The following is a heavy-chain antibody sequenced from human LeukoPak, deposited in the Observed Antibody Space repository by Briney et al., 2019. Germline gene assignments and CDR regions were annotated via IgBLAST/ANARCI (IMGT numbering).Heavy chain of an antibody. Sequence: PGGSLRLSCEVSGFTFRSYSLNWVRQAPGKGLEWLSYISTRNTIYYGDSVKGRFTISRDNAKNSLYLQMNSLRAEDTALYYCARGDYHDDNVVGIGYWGQGTLVTVSS. D-gene: IGHD4-17*01. V-gene: IGHV3-48*01. J-gene: IGHJ4*02. CDR3: ARGDYHDDNVVGIGY. CDR1: GFTFRSYS. CDR2: ISTRNTI.